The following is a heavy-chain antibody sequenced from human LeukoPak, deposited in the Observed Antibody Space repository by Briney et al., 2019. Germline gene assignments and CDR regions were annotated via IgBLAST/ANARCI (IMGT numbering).Heavy chain of an antibody. CDR1: GGTFSSYA. CDR3: ALKITYYYDSSGYYFEYYFDY. Sequence: SVKVSCKASGGTFSSYAISWVRQAPGQGLEWMGRIIPIFGTANYAQKFQGRVTITTDESTSTAYMELSSLRSEDTAVYYCALKITYYYDSSGYYFEYYFDYWGQGTLVTVSS. V-gene: IGHV1-69*05. J-gene: IGHJ4*02. CDR2: IIPIFGTA. D-gene: IGHD3-22*01.